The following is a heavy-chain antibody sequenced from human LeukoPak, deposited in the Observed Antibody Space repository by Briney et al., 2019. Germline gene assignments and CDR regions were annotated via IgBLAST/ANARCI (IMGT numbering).Heavy chain of an antibody. CDR3: ARDSTYDYVWGSYRYYFDY. CDR1: GFTFSSYS. V-gene: IGHV3-21*01. Sequence: GGSLRLSCAASGFTFSSYSTNWVRQAPGKGLEWASSISSSSSYVYYADSVKGRFTISRDNAKNSLYLQMNSLRAEDTAVYYCARDSTYDYVWGSYRYYFDYWGQGTLVTVSS. J-gene: IGHJ4*02. D-gene: IGHD3-16*02. CDR2: ISSSSSYV.